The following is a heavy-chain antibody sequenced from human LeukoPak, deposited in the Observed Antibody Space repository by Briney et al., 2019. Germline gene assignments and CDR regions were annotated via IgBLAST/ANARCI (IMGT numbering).Heavy chain of an antibody. Sequence: PSETLSLTCTVSGASIRSGDHYWSWLRQSPGKGLEWIGYIYFSGSRSSNPSLRSRLTISVDTSKNQFSLKLSSVTAADTAVYYCARNPSTYSPPNFYYYYMDVWGKGTTVTVSS. J-gene: IGHJ6*03. CDR3: ARNPSTYSPPNFYYYYMDV. D-gene: IGHD4-11*01. CDR1: GASIRSGDHY. CDR2: IYFSGSR. V-gene: IGHV4-30-4*08.